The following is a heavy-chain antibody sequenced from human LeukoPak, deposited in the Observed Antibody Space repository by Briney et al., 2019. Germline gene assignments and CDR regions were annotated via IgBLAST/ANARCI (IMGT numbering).Heavy chain of an antibody. V-gene: IGHV3-33*01. J-gene: IGHJ5*02. CDR3: GGSFSSSGNWFDP. D-gene: IGHD6-6*01. CDR2: IWYDGSNK. CDR1: GFNFSTYG. Sequence: PGGSLRLSCAASGFNFSTYGMHWVRQAPGKGLEWVALIWYDGSNKNYADSVKGRFTISRDNSKNTLYLQMNSLRADDTALYYCGGSFSSSGNWFDPWGQGTLVTVSS.